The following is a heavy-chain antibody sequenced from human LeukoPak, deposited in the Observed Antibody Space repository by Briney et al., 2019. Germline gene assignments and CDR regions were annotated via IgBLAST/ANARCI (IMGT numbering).Heavy chain of an antibody. CDR2: ISSSSSYI. V-gene: IGHV3-21*01. J-gene: IGHJ4*02. Sequence: GGSLRLSCAASGFTFSHYYMSWVRQAPGKGLEWVSSISSSSSYIYYADSVKGRFTISRDNAKNSLYLQMNSLRAEDTAVYYCTCGYSYGPFDYWGQGTLVTVSS. CDR1: GFTFSHYY. CDR3: TCGYSYGPFDY. D-gene: IGHD5-18*01.